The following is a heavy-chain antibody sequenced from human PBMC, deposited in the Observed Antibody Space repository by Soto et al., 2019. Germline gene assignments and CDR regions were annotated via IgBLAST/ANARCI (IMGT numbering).Heavy chain of an antibody. V-gene: IGHV1-2*04. CDR1: GYTITSYY. CDR2: INPNSGST. Sequence: ASVKVSCKASGYTITSYYMHWVRQAPGQGLEWMGIINPNSGSTNYAQKFQGWVTMTRDTSISTAYMELSRLRSDQTVVYYCAREGDSSSPLDYWGQGTLVTVSS. J-gene: IGHJ4*02. D-gene: IGHD6-6*01. CDR3: AREGDSSSPLDY.